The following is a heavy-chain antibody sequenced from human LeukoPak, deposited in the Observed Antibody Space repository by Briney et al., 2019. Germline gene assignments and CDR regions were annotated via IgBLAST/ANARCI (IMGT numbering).Heavy chain of an antibody. J-gene: IGHJ3*02. V-gene: IGHV4-59*08. CDR2: IYYSGST. CDR3: ARHADTTVTAFDI. Sequence: PSETVSLTCTVSGGSISSYYWSWIRQPPGKGLEWIGYIYYSGSTNYNPSLKSRVTISVDTSKNQFSLKLSSVTAADTAVYYCARHADTTVTAFDIWGQGTMVTVSS. D-gene: IGHD4-17*01. CDR1: GGSISSYY.